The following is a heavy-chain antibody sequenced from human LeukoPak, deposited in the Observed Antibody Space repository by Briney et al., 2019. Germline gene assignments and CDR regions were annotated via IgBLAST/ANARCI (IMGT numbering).Heavy chain of an antibody. J-gene: IGHJ5*02. Sequence: PPGGSLRLSCAASGFTFSSYAMHWVRQAPAKGLEWVAVISYDGSNKYYADAVRGRLTSSRDSSKSTRDLQMNSLRTGETAMYYGAKDVCQNPGGDCGADCPRLNNWSDPWGQGTLVTVSS. V-gene: IGHV3-30-3*01. CDR1: GFTFSSYA. CDR3: AKDVCQNPGGDCGADCPRLNNWSDP. CDR2: ISYDGSNK. D-gene: IGHD2-21*02.